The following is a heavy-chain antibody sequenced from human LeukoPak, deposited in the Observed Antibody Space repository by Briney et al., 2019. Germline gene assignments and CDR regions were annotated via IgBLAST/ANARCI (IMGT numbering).Heavy chain of an antibody. J-gene: IGHJ4*02. Sequence: GGSLRLSCAGSGFTFSSYSMNWVRQAPGKGLEWVSSITSSSSYIYYADSVKGRFTISRDNAKKSAYLQMNSLRAEGTAVYYCARGSTYSSGWYTGFDYWGQGTLVTVSS. D-gene: IGHD6-19*01. V-gene: IGHV3-21*01. CDR1: GFTFSSYS. CDR3: ARGSTYSSGWYTGFDY. CDR2: ITSSSSYI.